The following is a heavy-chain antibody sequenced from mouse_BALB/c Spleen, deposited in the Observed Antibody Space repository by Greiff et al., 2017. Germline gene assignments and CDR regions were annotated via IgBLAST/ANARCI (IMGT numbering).Heavy chain of an antibody. CDR2: ISYDGSN. CDR1: GYSITSGYY. J-gene: IGHJ4*01. V-gene: IGHV3-6*02. CDR3: ARCDYDVDYAMDY. Sequence: EVKLMESGPGLVKPSQSLSLTCSVTGYSITSGYYWNWIRQFPGNKLEWMGYISYDGSNNYNPSLKNRISITRDTSKNQFFLKLNSVTTEDTATYYCARCDYDVDYAMDYWGQGTSVTVSS. D-gene: IGHD2-4*01.